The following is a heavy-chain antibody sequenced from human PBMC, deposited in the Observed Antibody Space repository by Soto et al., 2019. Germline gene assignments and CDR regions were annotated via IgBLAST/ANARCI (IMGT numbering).Heavy chain of an antibody. V-gene: IGHV3-53*01. CDR1: GFTFSSND. CDR2: IYSGGST. CDR3: ATRPLLPGAP. Sequence: EVQLVESGGGLIQPGGSLRLSCAASGFTFSSNDMHWVRQAPGKGLEWVSLIYSGGSTYYADSVKGRFTISRDNSKNTLYLQMSSLRAEDTAVYYCATRPLLPGAPWGQGTMVTFSS. J-gene: IGHJ3*01. D-gene: IGHD3-22*01.